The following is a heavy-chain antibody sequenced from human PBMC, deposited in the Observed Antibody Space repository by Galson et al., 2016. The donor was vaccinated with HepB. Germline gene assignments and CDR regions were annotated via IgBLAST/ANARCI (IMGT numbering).Heavy chain of an antibody. CDR2: FDPDDGET. CDR3: AIGDVYDTSAFLWVVGSLDY. Sequence: SVKVSCKVSGETLTYLSIHWLRQAPGKGLEWLGGFDPDDGETDYAQRFAGRLTLTEDTSTGTAYMDLSSLRSEDTDFYYCAIGDVYDTSAFLWVVGSLDYWGQGALVTVSS. D-gene: IGHD3-22*01. V-gene: IGHV1-24*01. CDR1: GETLTYLS. J-gene: IGHJ4*02.